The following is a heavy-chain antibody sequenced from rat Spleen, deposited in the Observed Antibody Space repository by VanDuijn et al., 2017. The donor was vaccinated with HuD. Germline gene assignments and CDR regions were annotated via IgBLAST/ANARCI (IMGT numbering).Heavy chain of an antibody. D-gene: IGHD4-1*01. V-gene: IGHV3-3*01. CDR1: GYSITSNYR. Sequence: EVQLQESGPGLVKPSQSLSLTCSVTGYSITSNYRWNWIRKFPGNKLEWMGYIDNTGTTNYNPSLRGRISITRYTSKNQFFLQLTSITTEDTATDYCARYGSYFDYWGQGVMVTVSS. J-gene: IGHJ2*01. CDR3: ARYGSYFDY. CDR2: IDNTGTT.